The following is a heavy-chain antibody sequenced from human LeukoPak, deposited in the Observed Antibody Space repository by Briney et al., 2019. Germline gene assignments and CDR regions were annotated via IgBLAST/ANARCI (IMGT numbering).Heavy chain of an antibody. D-gene: IGHD3-22*01. CDR2: ISWNSGSI. CDR1: GFTFDDYA. J-gene: IGHJ4*02. Sequence: GGSLRLSCAASGFTFDDYAMHGARQAPGKGLEWVSGISWNSGSIGYADSAKDRFTISRDNAKNSLYLQMNSLRAEDTALYYCAKDMAYYDSSGPFDYWGQGTLVTVSS. CDR3: AKDMAYYDSSGPFDY. V-gene: IGHV3-9*01.